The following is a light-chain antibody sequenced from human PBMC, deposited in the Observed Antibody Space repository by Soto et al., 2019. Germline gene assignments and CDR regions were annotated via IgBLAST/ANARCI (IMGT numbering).Light chain of an antibody. Sequence: IFLTQSPGTLSLSPGERATLSFRASQSVSSSYLAWYQQKPGQAPRLLIYDVSNRATGIPARFSGSGSGTDFTLTISSLEPEDFAVYYCQQRSNWPRTFGQGTKVDIK. V-gene: IGKV3-11*01. CDR2: DVS. CDR1: QSVSSSY. J-gene: IGKJ1*01. CDR3: QQRSNWPRT.